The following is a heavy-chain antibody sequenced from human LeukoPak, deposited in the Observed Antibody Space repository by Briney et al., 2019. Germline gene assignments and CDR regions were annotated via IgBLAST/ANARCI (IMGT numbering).Heavy chain of an antibody. J-gene: IGHJ6*03. Sequence: GGSLRLSCAASGFTFSNYWMHWVRQAPGKGLVWVSRLNSDGSSTNYADSVKGRFTISRDNAKNTLYLQMNSLRAEDTAVYYCARGRSGPYDFWSGYYASYASYYYYYMDVWGKGTTVTVSS. CDR1: GFTFSNYW. CDR3: ARGRSGPYDFWSGYYASYASYYYYYMDV. V-gene: IGHV3-74*01. D-gene: IGHD3-3*01. CDR2: LNSDGSST.